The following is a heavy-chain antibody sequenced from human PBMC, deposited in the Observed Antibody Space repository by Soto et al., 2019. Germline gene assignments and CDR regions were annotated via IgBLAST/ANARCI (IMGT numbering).Heavy chain of an antibody. CDR3: ARCYCSVGSCYTCWHFDL. CDR2: ISPSTGNT. CDR1: GYTFMNYA. J-gene: IGHJ2*01. D-gene: IGHD2-15*01. Sequence: QVQLVQSGAEVTEPGASVKLSCQASGYTFMNYAISWVRQAPGQGLEWMGWISPSTGNTDQAQNFQGRVTMTLDTSTNTANMELRTLRSGDSAVYYCARCYCSVGSCYTCWHFDLWGRGTLVTVSS. V-gene: IGHV1-18*01.